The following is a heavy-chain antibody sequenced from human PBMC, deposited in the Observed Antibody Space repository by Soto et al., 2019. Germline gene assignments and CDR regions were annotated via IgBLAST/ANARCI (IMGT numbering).Heavy chain of an antibody. Sequence: APVKRSWKXSGYTLTELSMHWGRQAPGKGLEWMGGFDPEDGETIYAQKFQGRVTMTEDTSTDTAYMELSSLRSEDTAVYYCATDRGGGSSGGYLTYYYYGMDVWGQGLTVTVSS. J-gene: IGHJ6*02. CDR2: FDPEDGET. CDR3: ATDRGGGSSGGYLTYYYYGMDV. D-gene: IGHD6-19*01. CDR1: GYTLTELS. V-gene: IGHV1-24*01.